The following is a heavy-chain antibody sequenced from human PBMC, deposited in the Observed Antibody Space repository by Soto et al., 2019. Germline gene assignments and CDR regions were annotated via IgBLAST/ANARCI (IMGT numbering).Heavy chain of an antibody. CDR3: VTDRGKWNDGMFDD. CDR1: GFTFSSHG. Sequence: VQLVESGGGVVQPGRSLSLSCAASGFTFSSHGIHWVRQAPGKGLEWVAVIWYDGSNKYYGDSVKGRLTISRYNSKNELDLQMNRLVADDTAVYYGVTDRGKWNDGMFDDWGQGTLVTVSS. CDR2: IWYDGSNK. V-gene: IGHV3-33*01. D-gene: IGHD1-1*01. J-gene: IGHJ4*02.